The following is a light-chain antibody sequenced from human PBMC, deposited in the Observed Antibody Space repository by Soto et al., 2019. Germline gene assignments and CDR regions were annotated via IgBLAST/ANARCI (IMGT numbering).Light chain of an antibody. CDR3: QQYTGPPTT. J-gene: IGKJ5*01. CDR1: HTVSSNY. V-gene: IGKV3-20*01. CDR2: GAS. Sequence: EIIFTQSPDTLSLSPGERATPSCRASHTVSSNYLAWCQQRPGQAPRLLIYGASTRAAGIPDRFSGSGSGTDFTLTITRLEPEDSAVYFCQQYTGPPTTFGQGTRLEIK.